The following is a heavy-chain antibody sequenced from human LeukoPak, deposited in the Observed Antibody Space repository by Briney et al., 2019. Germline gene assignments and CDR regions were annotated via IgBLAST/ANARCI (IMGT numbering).Heavy chain of an antibody. CDR1: GFSFSDYY. Sequence: GGSLRLSCAASGFSFSDYYMTWIRQAPGKGLEWVGRIRSKIDGGTTDYAAPVKGRFTFSRDDSNNTLYLQMDSLKTEDTAVYFCTTDGGRKSRPYHFDYWGQGTLVTVSS. CDR2: IRSKIDGGTT. CDR3: TTDGGRKSRPYHFDY. V-gene: IGHV3-15*01. D-gene: IGHD3-16*01. J-gene: IGHJ4*02.